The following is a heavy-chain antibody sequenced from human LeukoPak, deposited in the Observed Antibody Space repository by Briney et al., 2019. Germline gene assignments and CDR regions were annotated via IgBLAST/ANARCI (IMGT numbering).Heavy chain of an antibody. V-gene: IGHV3-30*04. CDR3: ARDSSGFNWFDP. J-gene: IGHJ5*02. CDR1: GFTFSSYA. D-gene: IGHD6-19*01. Sequence: GGSLRLSCAASGFTFSSYAMHWVRQAPGKGLEWVAVISSDGSNKYYADSMKGRFTISRDNSKNTLYLQMNSLRGEDTAVYSCARDSSGFNWFDPWGQGTLVTVAS. CDR2: ISSDGSNK.